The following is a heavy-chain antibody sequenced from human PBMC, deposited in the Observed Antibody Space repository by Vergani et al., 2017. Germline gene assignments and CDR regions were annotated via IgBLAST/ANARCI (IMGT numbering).Heavy chain of an antibody. CDR3: ARSSGYYSYYFDF. Sequence: QGQLAQSGAEVKKPGSSVKVSCKASGGTFSSTSISWVRQAPGQGLEWMGRIIPIFGTTSYAQKFQGRVTILADESTSTAYMELRRLRSEDTAVYYCARSSGYYSYYFDFWSQGTLVTVSS. CDR1: GGTFSSTS. J-gene: IGHJ4*02. D-gene: IGHD3-22*01. CDR2: IIPIFGTT. V-gene: IGHV1-69*13.